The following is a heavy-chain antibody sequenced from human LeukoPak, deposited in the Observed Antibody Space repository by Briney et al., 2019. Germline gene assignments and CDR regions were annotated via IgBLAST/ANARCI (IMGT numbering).Heavy chain of an antibody. J-gene: IGHJ4*02. CDR1: GYTFTSYG. CDR3: ARQEQQLLFDY. V-gene: IGHV1-18*01. Sequence: ASVKVSCKASGYTFTSYGISWVRQAPGQGLEWMGWISAYNGNTDYAQKLQGRVTMTTDTSTSTAYMALRSLRSDDTAVYYCARQEQQLLFDYWGQGTLVTVSS. D-gene: IGHD6-13*01. CDR2: ISAYNGNT.